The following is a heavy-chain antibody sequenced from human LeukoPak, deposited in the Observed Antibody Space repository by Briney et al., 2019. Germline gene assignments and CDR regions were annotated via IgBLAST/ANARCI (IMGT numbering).Heavy chain of an antibody. Sequence: NSSETLSLTCTVSGGSISSSSYYWGWIRQPPGKGLEWIGSIYYSGSTYYNPSLQSRVTISVDTSKNQFSLKLSSVTAADTAVYYCARVTMGRYFDWLFPGSANDAFDIWGQGTMVTVSS. V-gene: IGHV4-39*07. CDR1: GGSISSSSYY. CDR2: IYYSGST. CDR3: ARVTMGRYFDWLFPGSANDAFDI. J-gene: IGHJ3*02. D-gene: IGHD3-9*01.